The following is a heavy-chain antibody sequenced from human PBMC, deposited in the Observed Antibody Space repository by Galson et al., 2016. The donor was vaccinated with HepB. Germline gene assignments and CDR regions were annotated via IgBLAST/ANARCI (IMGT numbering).Heavy chain of an antibody. CDR2: TRNRARSYTT. CDR3: TRTGLGDFDY. CDR1: GFILSDYY. Sequence: SLRLSCAASGFILSDYYMDWVRQAPGKGLEWVGRTRNRARSYTTDYVASVKGRFTILRDNSRSSVSLHMNGLKPEDAAIYYRTRTGLGDFDYWGRGTLVTVSS. V-gene: IGHV3-72*01. J-gene: IGHJ4*02.